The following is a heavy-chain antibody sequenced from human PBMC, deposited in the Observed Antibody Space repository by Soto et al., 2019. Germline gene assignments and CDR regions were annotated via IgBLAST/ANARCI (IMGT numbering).Heavy chain of an antibody. Sequence: QVQRQESGPGLVKPSGTLSPTCAVSGGPFTSITCWIWVRRPPGKGLGWIGEIYHSGSTNYTPSLKSRVTISVDKSKNQFSLKLSSVTAADTAVYYCARMEVAGMLRAEYFQHWGQGTLVTVSS. J-gene: IGHJ1*01. V-gene: IGHV4-4*02. CDR1: GGPFTSITC. D-gene: IGHD6-19*01. CDR3: ARMEVAGMLRAEYFQH. CDR2: IYHSGST.